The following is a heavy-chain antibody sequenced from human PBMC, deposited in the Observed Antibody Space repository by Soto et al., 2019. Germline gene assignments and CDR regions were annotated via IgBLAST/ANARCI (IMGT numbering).Heavy chain of an antibody. Sequence: QVQLQESGPALVKTSETLSLTCTVSGDSITTNYWSWLRQPPGKGLEWIGYIYYSENTNYSPSLKSRATISMETYKNQLSLKLTSVTAADTAVYYCARDRTTVNWYFDLWGRGTLVTGSS. V-gene: IGHV4-59*01. CDR3: ARDRTTVNWYFDL. J-gene: IGHJ2*01. CDR2: IYYSENT. CDR1: GDSITTNY. D-gene: IGHD3-16*02.